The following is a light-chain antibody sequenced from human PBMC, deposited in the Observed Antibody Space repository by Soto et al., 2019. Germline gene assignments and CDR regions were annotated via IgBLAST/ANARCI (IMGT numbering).Light chain of an antibody. Sequence: DIVLTQSPATLSLSPGERATLSCRASQSVSRYLAWYQQKPGQAPRLLIYDASNRATGIPARFSGSGSGTDFTLTISRLEPEDFAVYYCQQRSNWPITFGQGTRLEIK. CDR2: DAS. CDR1: QSVSRY. V-gene: IGKV3-11*01. CDR3: QQRSNWPIT. J-gene: IGKJ5*01.